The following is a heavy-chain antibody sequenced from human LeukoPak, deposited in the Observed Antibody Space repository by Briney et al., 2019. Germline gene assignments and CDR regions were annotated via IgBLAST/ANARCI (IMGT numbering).Heavy chain of an antibody. V-gene: IGHV3-21*01. CDR3: ARLQSGTYPYYFFYMDV. CDR1: GFTFSSYS. J-gene: IGHJ6*03. CDR2: ITTSSDYM. Sequence: GGSLRLSCAASGFTFSSYSMNWVRQAPGKGLEWVSSITTSSDYMYYADSLRGRFTTSRDNSKNSLFLQMNSLRAEDTAVCFCARLQSGTYPYYFFYMDVWGKGTTVTVSS. D-gene: IGHD1-26*01.